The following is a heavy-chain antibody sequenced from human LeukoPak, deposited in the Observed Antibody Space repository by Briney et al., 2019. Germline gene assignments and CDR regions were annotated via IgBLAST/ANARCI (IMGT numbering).Heavy chain of an antibody. J-gene: IGHJ4*02. CDR2: IRYDGSNK. D-gene: IGHD3-3*01. V-gene: IGHV3-30*02. CDR3: ARARITIFGVVGY. Sequence: PGGSLRLSCAASGFTFSSYGMHWVRQAPGKGLEWVAFIRYDGSNKYYADSVKGRFTISRDNSKNTLYLQMNSLRAEDTAVYYCARARITIFGVVGYWGQGTLVTVSS. CDR1: GFTFSSYG.